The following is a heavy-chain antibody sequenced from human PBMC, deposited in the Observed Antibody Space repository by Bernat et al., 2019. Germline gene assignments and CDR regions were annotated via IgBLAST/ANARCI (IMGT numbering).Heavy chain of an antibody. J-gene: IGHJ5*02. CDR3: ARISEYQNWFDP. Sequence: QVTLRESGPALVKPTQTLTLTCTFSGFSLSTSGMCVSWIRQPPGKALEWLARIDWDDDKYYSTSLKTRLTISKDTSKNQVVLTMTNMDPVDTATYYCARISEYQNWFDPWGQGTLVTVSS. CDR1: GFSLSTSGMC. CDR2: IDWDDDK. V-gene: IGHV2-70*15. D-gene: IGHD2-2*01.